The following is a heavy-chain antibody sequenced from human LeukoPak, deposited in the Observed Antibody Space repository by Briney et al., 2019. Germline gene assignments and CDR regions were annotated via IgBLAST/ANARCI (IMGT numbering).Heavy chain of an antibody. CDR1: GFTFSSYA. CDR2: ISSNGGST. Sequence: GGSLRLSCSASGFTFSSYAMHWVRQAPGKGLEYVSAISSNGGSTYYADSVKGRFTISRDNSKNTLYLQMSSLRAEDTAVYYCVKGGLRYFAWRESSFYYWGQGTLVTVSS. V-gene: IGHV3-64D*06. J-gene: IGHJ4*02. D-gene: IGHD3-9*01. CDR3: VKGGLRYFAWRESSFYY.